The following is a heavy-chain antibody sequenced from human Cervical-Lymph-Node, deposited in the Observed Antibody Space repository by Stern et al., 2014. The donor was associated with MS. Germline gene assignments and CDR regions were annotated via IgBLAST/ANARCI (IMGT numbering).Heavy chain of an antibody. Sequence: EVQLVESGGGLVQPGGSLRLSCVASGVSFGTSWMSWVRQPPGRGMEWVANIRQDGYDKFYVDSVKGRFTISRDNARNSLYLQMNSLTVADTAVYYCARDRRAFLDYWGQGTHVAVSS. J-gene: IGHJ4*02. CDR3: ARDRRAFLDY. V-gene: IGHV3-7*01. CDR2: IRQDGYDK. CDR1: GVSFGTSW. D-gene: IGHD2/OR15-2a*01.